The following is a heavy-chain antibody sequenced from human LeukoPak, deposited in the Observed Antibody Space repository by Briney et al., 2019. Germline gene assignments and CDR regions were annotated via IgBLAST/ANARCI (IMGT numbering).Heavy chain of an antibody. CDR3: ARGFYTDYGYWFDP. Sequence: ASVKVSCKASGYTFTGYYMHWVRQAPGQGLEWMGWINPNSGGTNYAQKFQGRVTMTRDTSISTAYMELSRLRSDYTAVYYCARGFYTDYGYWFDPWGLGTLVTVSS. J-gene: IGHJ5*02. CDR2: INPNSGGT. V-gene: IGHV1-2*02. CDR1: GYTFTGYY. D-gene: IGHD4-17*01.